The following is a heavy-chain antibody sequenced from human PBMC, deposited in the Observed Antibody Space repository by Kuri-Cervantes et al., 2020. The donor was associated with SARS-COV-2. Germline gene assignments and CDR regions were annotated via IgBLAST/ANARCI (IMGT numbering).Heavy chain of an antibody. CDR2: VIPILGIA. J-gene: IGHJ4*02. CDR3: ARDSSRGNY. D-gene: IGHD6-13*01. CDR1: GYTFTSYY. V-gene: IGHV1-69*10. Sequence: SVKVSCKASGYTFTSYYMHWVRQAPGQGLEWMGGVIPILGIANYAQKFQGRVTITADESTSTAYMELSSLRSEDTAVYYCARDSSRGNYWGQGTLVTVSS.